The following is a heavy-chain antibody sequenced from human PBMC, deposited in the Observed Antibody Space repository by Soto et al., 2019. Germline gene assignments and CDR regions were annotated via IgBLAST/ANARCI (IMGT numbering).Heavy chain of an antibody. CDR3: ARHGDAPYYYYGMDV. V-gene: IGHV1-18*01. CDR2: ISGYNGNT. CDR1: GYTFNRYG. D-gene: IGHD3-10*01. J-gene: IGHJ6*02. Sequence: QVQLVQSGAEVKTPGASVKVSCKASGYTFNRYGISWMRQAPGQGLEWMGWISGYNGNTDYAQEVQGRVTMTTDTSTSTVYMELRSLRSDDTAVYYCARHGDAPYYYYGMDVWGQGTTVTVSS.